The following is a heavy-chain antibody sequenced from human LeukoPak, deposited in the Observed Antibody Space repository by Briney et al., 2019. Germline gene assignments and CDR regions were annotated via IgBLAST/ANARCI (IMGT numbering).Heavy chain of an antibody. J-gene: IGHJ4*02. D-gene: IGHD3-22*01. Sequence: ASVKVSCKASGYTFTGYYMHWVRLAPGQGLEWMGRINPNSGGTNYAQKFQGRVTMTRDTSISTAYMELSRLRSDDTAVYYCASDGLVGYDSSGYIGDDYWGQGTLVTVSS. CDR3: ASDGLVGYDSSGYIGDDY. CDR1: GYTFTGYY. CDR2: INPNSGGT. V-gene: IGHV1-2*06.